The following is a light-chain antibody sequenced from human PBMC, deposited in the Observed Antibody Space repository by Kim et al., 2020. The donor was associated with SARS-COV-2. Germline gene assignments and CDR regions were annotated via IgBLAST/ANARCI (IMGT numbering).Light chain of an antibody. CDR2: DVN. CDR1: SSDVGAYNY. V-gene: IGLV2-14*03. Sequence: QSALTQPASVSGSPGQSITISCTGSSSDVGAYNYVSWYQQHPGKAPRLMIYDVNNRPSGVSRRFSGSKSGNTASLTISGLQAEDEADYYCSSYTSSSPLVLFGGGTQLTVL. J-gene: IGLJ3*02. CDR3: SSYTSSSPLVL.